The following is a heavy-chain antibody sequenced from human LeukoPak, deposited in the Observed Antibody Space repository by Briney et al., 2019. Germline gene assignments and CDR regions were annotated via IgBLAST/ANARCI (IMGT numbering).Heavy chain of an antibody. V-gene: IGHV3-30*02. CDR3: AKDPTSNYYDFWSGYYEDY. CDR1: GFTFSSYG. CDR2: IRYDGSNK. J-gene: IGHJ4*02. Sequence: PGGSLRLSCAASGFTFSSYGMHWVRQAPGKGLEWAAFIRYDGSNKYYADSVKGRFTISRDNSKNTLYLQMNSLRAEDTAVYYCAKDPTSNYYDFWSGYYEDYWGQGTLVTVSS. D-gene: IGHD3-3*01.